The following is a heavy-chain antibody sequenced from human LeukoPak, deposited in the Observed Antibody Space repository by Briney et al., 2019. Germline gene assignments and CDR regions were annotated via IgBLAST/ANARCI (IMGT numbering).Heavy chain of an antibody. CDR1: GFTFSDYY. Sequence: GGSLRLSCAASGFTFSDYYMSWIRQAPGKGLEWVSYISSSGSTIYYADSVKGRSTISRDNAKNSLYLQMNGLRAEDTALYYCANGDPGTYCGGDCPDAFDIWGQGTMVTVSS. CDR3: ANGDPGTYCGGDCPDAFDI. CDR2: ISSSGSTI. V-gene: IGHV3-11*01. J-gene: IGHJ3*02. D-gene: IGHD2-21*02.